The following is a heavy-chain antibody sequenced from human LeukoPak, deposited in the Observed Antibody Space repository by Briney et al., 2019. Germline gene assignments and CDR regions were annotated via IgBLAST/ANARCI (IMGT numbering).Heavy chain of an antibody. V-gene: IGHV4-30-2*01. J-gene: IGHJ3*02. CDR3: ARDSYYYDSSGYSALDI. CDR2: IYHSGST. CDR1: GGSISRGGYS. D-gene: IGHD3-22*01. Sequence: PSETLSLTCAVSGGSISRGGYSWSWIRQPPGKGLEWIGYIYHSGSTYYNPSLKSRVTISADSSKNQFSLKLSSVTDADTAMYYCARDSYYYDSSGYSALDIRGQGTMVTVP.